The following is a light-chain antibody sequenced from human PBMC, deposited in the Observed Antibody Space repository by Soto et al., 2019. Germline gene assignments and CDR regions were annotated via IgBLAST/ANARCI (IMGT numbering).Light chain of an antibody. CDR2: GAS. V-gene: IGKV3-15*01. J-gene: IGKJ1*01. CDR1: QSVSSN. CDR3: QHYNSWPRT. Sequence: EIVMTQSPATLSVSPGERATLSCRASQSVSSNLAWYQQKPGQPPRLLIYGASTRATGIPARFSGSGSGTEFTLTISSLQSEDFAVYYCQHYNSWPRTFGQGTKVEIK.